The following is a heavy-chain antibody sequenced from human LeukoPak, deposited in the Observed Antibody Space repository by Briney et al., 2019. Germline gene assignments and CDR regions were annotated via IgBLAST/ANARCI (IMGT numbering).Heavy chain of an antibody. Sequence: GGSLRLSCAASGFTVSSNYMSWVRQAPGKGLEWVYVIYSGASTYYADSVKGRFTISRDNSKNRLYLHMNSLRAEDTAVYYCARDQVVPAAISYCMDGWGQGTTVTVSS. D-gene: IGHD2-2*01. CDR2: IYSGAST. CDR3: ARDQVVPAAISYCMDG. V-gene: IGHV3-66*01. J-gene: IGHJ6*02. CDR1: GFTVSSNY.